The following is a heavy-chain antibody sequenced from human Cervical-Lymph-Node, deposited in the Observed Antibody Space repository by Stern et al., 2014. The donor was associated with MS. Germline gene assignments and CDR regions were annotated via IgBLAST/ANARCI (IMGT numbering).Heavy chain of an antibody. CDR1: GYTFTNYG. CDR2: ISGYNDDT. J-gene: IGHJ5*02. Sequence: QVQLVQSGAEVKKPGASVKVSCKASGYTFTNYGISWVRQAPGQGLECMGWISGYNDDTNYVEKFQGRVTMTTDTSTSTAYMELRSLRSDDTAVYYCARDPHIAVAGTGGGFDPWGQGTLVTVSS. V-gene: IGHV1-18*01. CDR3: ARDPHIAVAGTGGGFDP. D-gene: IGHD6-19*01.